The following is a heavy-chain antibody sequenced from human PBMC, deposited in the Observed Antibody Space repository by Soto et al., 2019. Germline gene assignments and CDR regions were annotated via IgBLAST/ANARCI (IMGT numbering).Heavy chain of an antibody. CDR1: GFTFSSYA. Sequence: GGSLRLSCAASGFTFSSYAMHWVRQAPGKGLEWVAVISYDGSNKYYADSVKGRFTISRDNSKNTLYLQMNSLRAEDTAVYYCARHQKSYSSSSFYYYGMDVWGQGTTVTVPS. V-gene: IGHV3-30-3*01. J-gene: IGHJ6*02. CDR3: ARHQKSYSSSSFYYYGMDV. D-gene: IGHD6-6*01. CDR2: ISYDGSNK.